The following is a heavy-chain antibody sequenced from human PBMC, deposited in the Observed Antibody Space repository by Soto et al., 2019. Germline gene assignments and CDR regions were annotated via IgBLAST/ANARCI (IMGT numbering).Heavy chain of an antibody. CDR3: ARGVGFGLVINYFDS. CDR2: INHSGST. CDR1: GGSFSGFY. V-gene: IGHV4-34*01. J-gene: IGHJ5*01. D-gene: IGHD3-3*01. Sequence: PSETLSLTCAVYGGSFSGFYWSWIRQPPGKGLEWIAEINHSGSTNYNPSLKSRVTISVDTSKNQFSLKLSSVTAADTAVYYCARGVGFGLVINYFDSWGQGTLVTVSS.